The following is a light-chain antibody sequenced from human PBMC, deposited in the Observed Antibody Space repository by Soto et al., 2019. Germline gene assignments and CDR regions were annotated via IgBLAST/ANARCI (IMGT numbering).Light chain of an antibody. J-gene: IGKJ1*01. V-gene: IGKV3-15*01. CDR1: QSVSSN. CDR2: GAS. CDR3: QQYNNWPPGT. Sequence: EIVMTQSPATLSVSPGERATLSCRASQSVSSNLAWYQQKPGQALRLLIYGASTRATAIPARFSGSGSGTEFTLTISSLQSEDFAVYYCQQYNNWPPGTFGQGTKVEIK.